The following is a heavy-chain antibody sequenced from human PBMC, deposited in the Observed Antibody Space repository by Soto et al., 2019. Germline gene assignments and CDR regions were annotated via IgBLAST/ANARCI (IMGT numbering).Heavy chain of an antibody. CDR2: INSDGSST. CDR1: GFTFSSYW. Sequence: VGSLRLSCAASGFTFSSYWMHWVRQAPGKGLVWVSRINSDGSSTSYADSVKGRFTISRDNAKNTLYLQMNSLRAEDTAVYYCARVTANYDFWSGYYKYYYGMDVWGQGTTVTVSS. D-gene: IGHD3-3*01. CDR3: ARVTANYDFWSGYYKYYYGMDV. J-gene: IGHJ6*02. V-gene: IGHV3-74*01.